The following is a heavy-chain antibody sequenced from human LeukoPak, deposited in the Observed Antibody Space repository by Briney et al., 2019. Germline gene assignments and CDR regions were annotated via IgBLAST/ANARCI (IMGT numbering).Heavy chain of an antibody. J-gene: IGHJ4*02. D-gene: IGHD3-22*01. CDR3: ARERMGNYYDSSGPVDY. Sequence: KSSETLSLTCTVSGGSISITSYYWGWIRQPPVKKLEWIGSIYYSGSTYYNPSLKSRVTISVDTSKNQFSLKLSSVAAADTAVYYCARERMGNYYDSSGPVDYWGQGTLVTVSS. V-gene: IGHV4-39*07. CDR2: IYYSGST. CDR1: GGSISITSYY.